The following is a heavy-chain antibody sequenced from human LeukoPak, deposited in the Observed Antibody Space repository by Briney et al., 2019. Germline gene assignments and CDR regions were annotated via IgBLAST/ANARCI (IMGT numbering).Heavy chain of an antibody. D-gene: IGHD2-15*01. Sequence: SETLSLTCAVYGGSFSGYYWSWIRQPPGKGLEWIGEINHSGSTNYNPSLKSRVTISVDTSKNQFSLKLSSVTAADTAVYYCAKELTVVVAAKFDYWGQGTLVTVSS. J-gene: IGHJ4*02. CDR1: GGSFSGYY. CDR3: AKELTVVVAAKFDY. CDR2: INHSGST. V-gene: IGHV4-34*01.